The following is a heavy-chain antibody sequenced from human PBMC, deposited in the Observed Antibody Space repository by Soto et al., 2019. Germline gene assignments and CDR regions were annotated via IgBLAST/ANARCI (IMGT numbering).Heavy chain of an antibody. J-gene: IGHJ4*02. Sequence: QVQLVQSGAEGKKPGASVKVSCKASGYTFTTYGISGLRQAPGQGLEWMGWISASNGNTYYGQKFQGRVTMTTDAFTSTAYMELSSLTSDDTAVYYGARALPYSSSGDSWCRGTLVTVSS. CDR2: ISASNGNT. D-gene: IGHD6-13*01. CDR3: ARALPYSSSGDS. V-gene: IGHV1-18*01. CDR1: GYTFTTYG.